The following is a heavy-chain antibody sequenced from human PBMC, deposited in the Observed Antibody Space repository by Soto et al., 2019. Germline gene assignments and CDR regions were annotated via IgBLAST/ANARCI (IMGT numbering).Heavy chain of an antibody. CDR1: GYSFTSYW. Sequence: EVQLVQSGAEVKKPGESLKISCKGSGYSFTSYWIGWVRQMPGKGLEWMGIIYPGDSDTRYSPSFQGQVTISADKSISTAYLQWSSLKASDTAMYYCARHSRKYSSSWSTDYYGMDVWGQGTTVTVSS. V-gene: IGHV5-51*01. CDR3: ARHSRKYSSSWSTDYYGMDV. D-gene: IGHD6-13*01. CDR2: IYPGDSDT. J-gene: IGHJ6*02.